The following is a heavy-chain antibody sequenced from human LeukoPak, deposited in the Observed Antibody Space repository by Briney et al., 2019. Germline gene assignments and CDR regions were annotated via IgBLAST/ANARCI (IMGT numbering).Heavy chain of an antibody. CDR3: ARGPVRDDGLTGISYYFGLDV. J-gene: IGHJ6*02. CDR1: GGSFTDYY. V-gene: IGHV4-34*01. CDR2: IHPRAGA. D-gene: IGHD2-21*02. Sequence: SETLSLTCAVYGGSFTDYYRSWIRHLPGKGLEWIGEIHPRAGANYKPSLWGQVTISADTSKKQFSLHLTSVTAADTATFYCARGPVRDDGLTGISYYFGLDVWGHGTAVTVFS.